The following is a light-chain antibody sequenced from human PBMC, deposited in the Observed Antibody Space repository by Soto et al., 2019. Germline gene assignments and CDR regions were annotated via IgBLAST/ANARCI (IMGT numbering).Light chain of an antibody. Sequence: DIQMTQSPSTLSASIGDRVTITCRASQTINNWLAWYQQKPGKAPNLLIYHASNLETGVPSRFSGSAFGTEFTRPISSLQPDDVATYYCQHYNSYPWTFGQGTKVEIK. CDR2: HAS. CDR3: QHYNSYPWT. J-gene: IGKJ1*01. V-gene: IGKV1-5*01. CDR1: QTINNW.